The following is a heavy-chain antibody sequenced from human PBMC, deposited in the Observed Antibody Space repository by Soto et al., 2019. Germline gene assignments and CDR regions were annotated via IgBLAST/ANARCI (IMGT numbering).Heavy chain of an antibody. CDR2: MNPNSGNT. D-gene: IGHD3-3*01. CDR1: GYTFTSYD. CDR3: ARGITIVGGSPT. J-gene: IGHJ5*02. V-gene: IGHV1-8*01. Sequence: QVQLGQSGAEVKKPGASVKVSCKASGYTFTSYDINWVRQATGQGLEWMGWMNPNSGNTGYAQKFQGRVTMTRNTSISTAYMELSSLRSEATAVYYCARGITIVGGSPTWGPGTLVTVSS.